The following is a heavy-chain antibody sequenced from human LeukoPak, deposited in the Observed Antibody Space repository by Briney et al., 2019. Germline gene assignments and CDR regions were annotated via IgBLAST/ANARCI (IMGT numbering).Heavy chain of an antibody. CDR3: TRRHDYGDYLNWFDP. Sequence: GGSPRLSCAASGFTFSDAWMSWVRQAPGKGLEWVGRIKSKTDGGTTDYAAPVKGRFTISRDDSKNTLYLQINSLKTEDTAVYYCTRRHDYGDYLNWFDPWGQGTLVTVSS. J-gene: IGHJ5*02. V-gene: IGHV3-15*01. CDR1: GFTFSDAW. CDR2: IKSKTDGGTT. D-gene: IGHD4-17*01.